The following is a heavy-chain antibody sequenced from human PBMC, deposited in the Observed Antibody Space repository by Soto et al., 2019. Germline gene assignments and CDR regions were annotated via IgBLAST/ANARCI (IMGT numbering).Heavy chain of an antibody. J-gene: IGHJ6*02. CDR3: ASQGLALTPRADYGMDV. CDR2: IDPSDSYT. V-gene: IGHV5-10-1*01. Sequence: PGESLKICCQGSGYRVSRYWLSWVRQMPGKGLEWMGRIDPSDSYTNYSPSFKGHVTTSADRSSYTAYLQWSSLKASDTAVYYCASQGLALTPRADYGMDVWGQGTTVTVSS. CDR1: GYRVSRYW. D-gene: IGHD2-15*01.